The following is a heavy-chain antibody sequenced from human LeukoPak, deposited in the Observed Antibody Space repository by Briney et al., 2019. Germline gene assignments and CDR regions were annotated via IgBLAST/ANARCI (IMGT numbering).Heavy chain of an antibody. V-gene: IGHV4-31*03. Sequence: SQTLSLTCTVSSGSISSGGYYWSWIRQHPGKGLEWIGYIYYRGSTYYNPSLKSRVTISVDTSKNQFSLKLSSVTAADTAVYYCAREGVAYSSSSGPDYWGQGTLVTVSS. CDR1: SGSISSGGYY. J-gene: IGHJ4*02. CDR2: IYYRGST. CDR3: AREGVAYSSSSGPDY. D-gene: IGHD6-6*01.